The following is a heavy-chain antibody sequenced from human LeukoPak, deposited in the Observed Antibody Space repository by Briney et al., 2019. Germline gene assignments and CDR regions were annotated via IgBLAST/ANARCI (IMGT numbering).Heavy chain of an antibody. CDR3: AKDRGGAFDI. CDR1: GFTFSSYA. Sequence: PGGSLRLSCAASGFTFSSYAMRWVRQAPGKGLEGVSAISGSGGSTYYADSVKGRVTISRDNSKNTLYLQMNSLRAEDTAVYYCAKDRGGAFDIWGQGTMVTVSS. J-gene: IGHJ3*02. D-gene: IGHD3-10*01. CDR2: ISGSGGST. V-gene: IGHV3-23*01.